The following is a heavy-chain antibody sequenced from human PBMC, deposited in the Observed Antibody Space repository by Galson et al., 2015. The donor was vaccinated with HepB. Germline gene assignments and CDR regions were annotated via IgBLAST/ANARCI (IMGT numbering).Heavy chain of an antibody. D-gene: IGHD1-26*01. V-gene: IGHV3-48*01. CDR3: ARQIVGATVYFDY. J-gene: IGHJ4*02. CDR2: ISSSSSTI. CDR1: GFTFSSYS. Sequence: SLRLSCAASGFTFSSYSMNWVRQAPGKGLEWVSYISSSSSTIYYADSVKGRFTISRDNAKNSLYLQMNSLRAEDTAVYYCARQIVGATVYFDYWGQGTLVTVSS.